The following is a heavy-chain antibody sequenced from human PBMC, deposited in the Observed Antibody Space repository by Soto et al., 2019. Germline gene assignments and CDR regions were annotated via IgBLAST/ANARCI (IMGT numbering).Heavy chain of an antibody. J-gene: IGHJ5*02. V-gene: IGHV4-39*01. CDR2: IYHTGNA. CDR1: GDSISNSRFY. CDR3: ARDCCYSSDYTTNWFDL. Sequence: PSETLSLTCSVSGDSISNSRFYWAWIRQPPGEGLEWIGSIYHTGNAYYNPSLKSRVTISVDTSKNQFSLKLTSVTAADAALYYCARDCCYSSDYTTNWFDLWGQGTLVTVSS. D-gene: IGHD3-22*01.